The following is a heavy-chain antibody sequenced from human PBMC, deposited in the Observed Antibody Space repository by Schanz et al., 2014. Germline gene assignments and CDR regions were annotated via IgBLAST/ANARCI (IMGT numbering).Heavy chain of an antibody. Sequence: QVQLVESGGGVVQPGRSLRLSCAASGFTFSSYGMHWVRQAPGKGLEWVAVIWYDGSNKYYADSVKGRFTISRDSSKNTLYLQMNSLRPEDTAVYFCAKIERNEDWGQGTLVTVSS. CDR2: IWYDGSNK. CDR1: GFTFSSYG. V-gene: IGHV3-33*03. J-gene: IGHJ4*02. CDR3: AKIERNED. D-gene: IGHD1-1*01.